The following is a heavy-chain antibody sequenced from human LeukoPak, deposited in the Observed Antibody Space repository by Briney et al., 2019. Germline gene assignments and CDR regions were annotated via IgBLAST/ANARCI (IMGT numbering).Heavy chain of an antibody. CDR1: GGSISSSSYY. CDR3: ARARVDTAWFDY. J-gene: IGHJ4*02. Sequence: SETLSLTCTVSGGSISSSSYYRGWIRQPPGKGLEWIGSIYYSGSTYYNPSLKSRVTISVDTSKNQFSLKLSPVTAADTAVYYCARARVDTAWFDYWGQGTLVTVSS. D-gene: IGHD5-18*01. CDR2: IYYSGST. V-gene: IGHV4-39*01.